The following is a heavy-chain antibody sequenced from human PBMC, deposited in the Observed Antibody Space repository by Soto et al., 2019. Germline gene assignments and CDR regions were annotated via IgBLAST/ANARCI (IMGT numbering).Heavy chain of an antibody. CDR3: KLRDNMDV. CDR2: MRSGAKNFAT. V-gene: IGHV3-73*01. CDR1: GFTFSGSS. J-gene: IGHJ6*04. Sequence: EVQLVESGGGLVRPGGSLKVSCTVSGFTFSGSSIHWVRHSSGRGLEWVGRMRSGAKNFATEYGASMKGRFIISRDDSKNTAYLEMNSLTDEDTAVYYCKLRDNMDVWGKGTTV.